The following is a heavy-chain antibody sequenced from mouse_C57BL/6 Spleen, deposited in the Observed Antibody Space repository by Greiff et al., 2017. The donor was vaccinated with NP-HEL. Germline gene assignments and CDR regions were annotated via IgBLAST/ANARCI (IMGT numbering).Heavy chain of an antibody. Sequence: DVHLVESGGGLVKPGGSLKLSCAASGFTFSSYAMSWVRQTPEKRLEWVATISDGGSYTYYPHNVKGRFTITRDNAKNNQYQQKSHLKTEETAMEYRGRDDYDDDPYYAKEYGGKGTTVTVSS. V-gene: IGHV5-4*01. D-gene: IGHD2-4*01. CDR3: GRDDYDDDPYYAKEY. CDR1: GFTFSSYA. CDR2: ISDGGSYT. J-gene: IGHJ4*01.